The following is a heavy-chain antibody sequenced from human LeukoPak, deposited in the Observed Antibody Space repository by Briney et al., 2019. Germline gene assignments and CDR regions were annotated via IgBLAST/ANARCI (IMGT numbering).Heavy chain of an antibody. CDR3: ARVSPPSGSFGFDP. CDR1: GGSISSGGYS. Sequence: SETLSLTCAVSGGSISSGGYSWSWIRQPPGKGLEWIGYIYHSGSTYYNPSLKSRVTISVDRSKNQFSLKLSSVTAADTAVYYCARVSPPSGSFGFDPWGQGTLVTVSS. J-gene: IGHJ5*02. V-gene: IGHV4-30-2*01. D-gene: IGHD3-10*01. CDR2: IYHSGST.